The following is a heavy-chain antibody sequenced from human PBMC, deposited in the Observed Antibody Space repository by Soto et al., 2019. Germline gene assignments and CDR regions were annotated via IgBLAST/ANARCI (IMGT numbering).Heavy chain of an antibody. V-gene: IGHV4-59*01. CDR2: IYYSGST. Sequence: PSETLSRTCTVSGGSISSYYWSWIRQPPGKGLEWIGYIYYSGSTNYNPSLKSRVTISVDTSKNQFSLKLSSVTAADTAVYYCARELTVTGFDYWGQGTLVTVSS. CDR3: ARELTVTGFDY. CDR1: GGSISSYY. D-gene: IGHD4-17*01. J-gene: IGHJ4*02.